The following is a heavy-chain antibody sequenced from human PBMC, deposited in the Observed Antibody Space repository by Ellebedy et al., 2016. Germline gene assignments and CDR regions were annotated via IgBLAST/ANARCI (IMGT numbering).Heavy chain of an antibody. CDR3: ARGLYFDSSGYHFWFDP. Sequence: SETLSLXCLVSDGSLNNAGAYWSWIRQSPGRGIEWIGYIYRTGSTKLNPSLKSRVTMSIDMSNNQFSLRLSSVTAADTAVYYCARGLYFDSSGYHFWFDPWGQGSLVSVSS. D-gene: IGHD3-22*01. CDR1: DGSLNNAGAY. J-gene: IGHJ5*02. V-gene: IGHV4-61*08. CDR2: IYRTGST.